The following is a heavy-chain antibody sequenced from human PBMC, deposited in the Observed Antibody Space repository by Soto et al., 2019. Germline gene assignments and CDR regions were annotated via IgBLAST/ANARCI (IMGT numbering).Heavy chain of an antibody. Sequence: GGSLTLSCTVSGFSFSNAWMSWVRQAPGKGLEWVGCIKSKTDGGTTDYADPVKARFTISRDDSKNTLYLQMNSLKTEDTAVYYCTTDAGSYRLKDYWGQGTLVTVSS. CDR1: GFSFSNAW. J-gene: IGHJ4*02. V-gene: IGHV3-15*01. CDR3: TTDAGSYRLKDY. D-gene: IGHD1-26*01. CDR2: IKSKTDGGTT.